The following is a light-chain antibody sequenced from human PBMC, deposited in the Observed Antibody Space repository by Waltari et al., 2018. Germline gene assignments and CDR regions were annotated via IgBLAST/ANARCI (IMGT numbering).Light chain of an antibody. CDR2: WAS. V-gene: IGKV4-1*01. CDR1: QSVLYSSNNKNY. CDR3: HQGYSSPPA. J-gene: IGKJ3*01. Sequence: DIVMTQSPDFLAVSLGERATINCKSSQSVLYSSNNKNYLAWYQQKHGQPPNLLVYWASTREYGCPDRGSGSGSGTDFTLTISSLQAEDVAVYYCHQGYSSPPAFGPGTKVDIK.